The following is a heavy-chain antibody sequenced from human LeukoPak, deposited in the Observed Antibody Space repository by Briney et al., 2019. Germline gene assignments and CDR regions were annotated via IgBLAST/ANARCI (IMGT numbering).Heavy chain of an antibody. J-gene: IGHJ4*02. Sequence: SVKVSFKASGGTFTSYAISWVRQAPGQGLEWMGRIIPIFGTANYAQKFQGRVTITTDESTSTAYMELSSLRSEDTAVYYCATYYYDSSGTFDYWGQGTLVTVSS. CDR1: GGTFTSYA. V-gene: IGHV1-69*05. D-gene: IGHD3-22*01. CDR3: ATYYYDSSGTFDY. CDR2: IIPIFGTA.